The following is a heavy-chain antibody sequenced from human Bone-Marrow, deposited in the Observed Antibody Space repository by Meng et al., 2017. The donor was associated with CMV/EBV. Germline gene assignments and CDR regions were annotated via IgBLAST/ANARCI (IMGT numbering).Heavy chain of an antibody. V-gene: IGHV1-2*02. J-gene: IGHJ4*02. Sequence: ASVKVSCKASGGTFSSYAISWVRQAPGQGLEWMGWINPYSGDTKYAQKFQGRVTLSRDTSISTAYMDLSRLRSDDTAVYYCATCTESYYDSRGSFWNFWGQGTLVTVSS. D-gene: IGHD3-22*01. CDR3: ATCTESYYDSRGSFWNF. CDR1: GGTFSSYA. CDR2: INPYSGDT.